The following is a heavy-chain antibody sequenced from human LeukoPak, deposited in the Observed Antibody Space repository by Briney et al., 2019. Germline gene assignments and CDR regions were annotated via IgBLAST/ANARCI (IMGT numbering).Heavy chain of an antibody. CDR1: GGTFSSYA. J-gene: IGHJ5*02. CDR2: ISVYNGDT. Sequence: ASVTVSCTASGGTFSSYAISWVRQAPGQGLEWTGWISVYNGDTKFAQKFQGRVTMTTDTSTSTAYMELKSLRSDDTAMYYCARGWDSSSSSGVWGWTDRWGQGTLVTVSS. CDR3: ARGWDSSSSSGVWGWTDR. V-gene: IGHV1-18*01. D-gene: IGHD6-13*01.